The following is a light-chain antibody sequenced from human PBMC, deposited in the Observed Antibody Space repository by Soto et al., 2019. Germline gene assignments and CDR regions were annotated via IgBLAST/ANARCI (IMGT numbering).Light chain of an antibody. CDR3: QQYDSYPLT. CDR2: DVS. J-gene: IGKJ4*01. CDR1: QSINNL. Sequence: DVQMTQSPSTLSASVGDRVTITCRASQSINNLLAWYQQKPGKAPKFLIYDVSTLESGVPSRFSGSGSGTEFTLTISSLQPEDFATYSGQQYDSYPLTFGGGTRVEI. V-gene: IGKV1-5*01.